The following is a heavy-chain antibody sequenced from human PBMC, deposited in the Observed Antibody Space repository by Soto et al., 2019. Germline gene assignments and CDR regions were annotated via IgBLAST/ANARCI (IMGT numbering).Heavy chain of an antibody. Sequence: PGGSLRLSCAASGFTFSSYAMGWVRQTPGKGLERVSAISTGGGNPYYAVSVRGRFTISRDNSKNTLYLQMNSLRAEDTAVYYCARVYSTGSYFPDYWGQGTLVTVPQ. D-gene: IGHD3-22*01. CDR1: GFTFSSYA. V-gene: IGHV3-23*01. J-gene: IGHJ4*02. CDR3: ARVYSTGSYFPDY. CDR2: ISTGGGNP.